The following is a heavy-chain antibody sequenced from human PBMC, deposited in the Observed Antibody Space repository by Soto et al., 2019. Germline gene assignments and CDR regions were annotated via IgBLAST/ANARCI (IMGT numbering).Heavy chain of an antibody. V-gene: IGHV3-21*01. CDR2: ISGSSSYI. D-gene: IGHD2-15*01. CDR3: ARDDVLCDGGRCYGVPLDV. CDR1: GFSFSSYS. J-gene: IGHJ6*04. Sequence: PGGSLRLSCAASGFSFSSYSMHWVRQAPGKGLEWVSSISGSSSYIHYADSVKGRFTISRDNAKNTLYLQMNSLRAEDTAVYYCARDDVLCDGGRCYGVPLDVWGKGTTVTVSS.